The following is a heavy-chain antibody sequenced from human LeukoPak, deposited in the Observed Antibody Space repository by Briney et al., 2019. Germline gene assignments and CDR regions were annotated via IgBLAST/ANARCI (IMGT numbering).Heavy chain of an antibody. J-gene: IGHJ4*02. CDR2: ISSSGSTI. Sequence: GGSLRLSCAASGFTFSSYEMSWVRQAPGKGLEWVSYISSSGSTIYYADSVKGRFTISRDNAKNSLYLQMNSLRAEDTAVYYCARDWDWGSFDYWGQGTLVTVSS. D-gene: IGHD3/OR15-3a*01. V-gene: IGHV3-48*03. CDR3: ARDWDWGSFDY. CDR1: GFTFSSYE.